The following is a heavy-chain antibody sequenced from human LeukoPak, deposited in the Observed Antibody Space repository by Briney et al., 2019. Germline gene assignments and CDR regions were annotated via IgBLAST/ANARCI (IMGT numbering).Heavy chain of an antibody. Sequence: LAWMAIIYPGDSDTRYSPSFQGQVTISADKSISTAYLQWSSLKASDTAMYYCARGRSELSYWGQGTLVTVXS. D-gene: IGHD1-1*01. CDR2: IYPGDSDT. V-gene: IGHV5-51*01. J-gene: IGHJ4*02. CDR3: ARGRSELSY.